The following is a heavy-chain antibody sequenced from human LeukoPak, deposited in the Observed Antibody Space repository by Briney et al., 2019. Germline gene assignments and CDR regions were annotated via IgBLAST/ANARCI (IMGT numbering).Heavy chain of an antibody. V-gene: IGHV3-13*01. Sequence: GGSLRLSCAASGFTFSSYDMHWVRQATGKGLEWVSAIGTAGDTYYPGSVKGRFTISRENAKNSLYLQMNSLRARDTAVYYCARWKYYYGMDVWGQRTTVTVSS. D-gene: IGHD1-1*01. J-gene: IGHJ6*02. CDR1: GFTFSSYD. CDR2: IGTAGDT. CDR3: ARWKYYYGMDV.